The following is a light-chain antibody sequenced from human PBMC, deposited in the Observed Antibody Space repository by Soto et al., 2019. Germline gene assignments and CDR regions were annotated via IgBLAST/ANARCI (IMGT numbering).Light chain of an antibody. Sequence: EIVLTQSPGTLSLSPGERGTLSCGASQSVSSSYLAWYQQKPGLAPRLLIYGASRRATGIPDRFSGSGSGTDFTLTVSRLEPEDFAVYYCQQYGSSPWTFGQVTKVEIK. CDR1: QSVSSSY. J-gene: IGKJ1*01. CDR3: QQYGSSPWT. V-gene: IGKV3D-20*01. CDR2: GAS.